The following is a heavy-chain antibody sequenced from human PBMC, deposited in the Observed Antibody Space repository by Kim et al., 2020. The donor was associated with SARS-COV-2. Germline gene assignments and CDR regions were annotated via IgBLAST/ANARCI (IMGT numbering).Heavy chain of an antibody. CDR1: GGSISSYY. CDR2: IYYSGST. CDR3: ARGHWGWFDP. D-gene: IGHD3-16*01. J-gene: IGHJ5*02. Sequence: SETLSLTCTVSGGSISSYYWSWIRQPPGKGLEWIGYIYYSGSTNYNPSLKSRVTISVDTSKNQFSLKLSSVTAADTAVYYCARGHWGWFDPWGQGTLVTVSS. V-gene: IGHV4-59*13.